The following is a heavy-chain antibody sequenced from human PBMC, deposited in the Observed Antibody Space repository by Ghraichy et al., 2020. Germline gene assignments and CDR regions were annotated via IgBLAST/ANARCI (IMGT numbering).Heavy chain of an antibody. CDR1: GGSISSSSYY. V-gene: IGHV4-39*07. CDR3: ATIFGVVPKGGLDY. Sequence: SETLYLTCTVSGGSISSSSYYWGWIRQPPGKGLEWIGSIYYSGSTYYNPSLKSRVTISVDTSKNQFSLKLSSVTAADTAVYYCATIFGVVPKGGLDYWGQGTLVTVSS. D-gene: IGHD3-3*01. J-gene: IGHJ4*02. CDR2: IYYSGST.